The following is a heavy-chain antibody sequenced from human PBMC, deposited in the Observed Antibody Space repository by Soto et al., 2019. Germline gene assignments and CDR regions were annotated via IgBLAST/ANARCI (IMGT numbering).Heavy chain of an antibody. CDR3: ATTGGGYYYDMDV. D-gene: IGHD3-10*01. CDR2: IIPIFGTA. V-gene: IGHV1-69*06. Sequence: QVQLVQSGAEVKKPGSSVKVSCKASGGTFSSYAISWVRQAPGQGLEWMGGIIPIFGTANYAQKFQGRVRIPADKSTSTAYAELSSLSSEDTAVYYCATTGGGYYYDMDVWGPGTTVTVSS. CDR1: GGTFSSYA. J-gene: IGHJ6*02.